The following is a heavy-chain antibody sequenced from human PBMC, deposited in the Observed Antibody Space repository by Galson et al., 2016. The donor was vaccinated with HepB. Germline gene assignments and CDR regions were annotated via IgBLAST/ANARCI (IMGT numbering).Heavy chain of an antibody. V-gene: IGHV3-23*01. CDR1: GFTFSNYA. Sequence: SLRLSCAASGFTFSNYAMSWVRQAPGKGLEWVSAISGSGGSPYYADSVKGRFTISRDNSKNTLYLQMNSLRVEDTALYYCANDTRGGFYSRWFDPWGQGTLVTVSS. CDR2: ISGSGGSP. CDR3: ANDTRGGFYSRWFDP. J-gene: IGHJ5*02. D-gene: IGHD3-3*01.